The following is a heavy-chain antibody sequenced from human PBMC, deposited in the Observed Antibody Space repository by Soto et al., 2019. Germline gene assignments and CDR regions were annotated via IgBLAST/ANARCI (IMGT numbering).Heavy chain of an antibody. D-gene: IGHD2-15*01. CDR1: GYSFTTYW. Sequence: GESLKISCKGSGYSFTTYWIGWVRQMPGKGLEWMGFIYPGDSDTRYSPSFQGQVTISSDKSISTAYLQWSSLKASDTAMYYCVRGHYLLPPATDQRMGYFDGMDVWGQGTVVTVSS. V-gene: IGHV5-51*01. J-gene: IGHJ6*02. CDR3: VRGHYLLPPATDQRMGYFDGMDV. CDR2: IYPGDSDT.